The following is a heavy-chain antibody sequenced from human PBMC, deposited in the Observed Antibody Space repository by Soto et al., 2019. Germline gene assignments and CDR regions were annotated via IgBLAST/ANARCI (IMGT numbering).Heavy chain of an antibody. V-gene: IGHV1-69*01. Sequence: QVQLVQSGAEVKKPGSSVKVSCKASGGTFTSYAISWVRQAPGQGLEWMGGIIPIFGTANYAQKFQGRVTITADESTSTAYMELSSLRSEDTAVYYCAREWVRIGDSSGYLDYWGQGTLVTVSS. CDR2: IIPIFGTA. D-gene: IGHD3-22*01. J-gene: IGHJ4*02. CDR1: GGTFTSYA. CDR3: AREWVRIGDSSGYLDY.